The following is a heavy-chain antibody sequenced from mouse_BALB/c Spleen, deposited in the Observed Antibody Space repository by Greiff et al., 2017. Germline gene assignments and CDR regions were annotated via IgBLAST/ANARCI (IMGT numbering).Heavy chain of an antibody. CDR2: IWGDGST. Sequence: QVQLKESGPGLVAPSQSLSITCTVSGFSLSRYSVHWVRQPPGKGLEWLGMIWGDGSTDYNSALKSRLSISKDNSKSQVFLKMNSLQTDDTARYYCARGGYDSYAMDYWGQGTSVTVSS. CDR3: ARGGYDSYAMDY. V-gene: IGHV2-6-4*01. J-gene: IGHJ4*01. CDR1: GFSLSRYS. D-gene: IGHD3-1*01.